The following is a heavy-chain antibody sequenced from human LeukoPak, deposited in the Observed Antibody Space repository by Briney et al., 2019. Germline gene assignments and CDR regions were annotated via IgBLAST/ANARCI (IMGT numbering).Heavy chain of an antibody. CDR1: GFTFSSYA. CDR3: ASPFWLTRYDSSGYYY. D-gene: IGHD3-22*01. Sequence: GGSLRLSCAASGFTFSSYAMSWVRQAPGKGLEWVSAISGSGGSTYYGDSVKGRFTISRDNSKNTLYLQMNSLRAEDTAVYYCASPFWLTRYDSSGYYYWGQGTLVTVSS. CDR2: ISGSGGST. J-gene: IGHJ4*02. V-gene: IGHV3-23*01.